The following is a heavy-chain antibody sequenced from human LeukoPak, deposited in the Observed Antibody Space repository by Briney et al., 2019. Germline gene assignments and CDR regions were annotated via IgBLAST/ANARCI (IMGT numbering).Heavy chain of an antibody. CDR3: ARGGYGDYNNWFDP. D-gene: IGHD4-17*01. CDR2: IYSGGTT. CDR1: GFTVSSNY. V-gene: IGHV3-53*01. Sequence: GGSLRLSCAASGFTVSSNYLSWVRQAPGKGLEWVSVIYSGGTTYYADSVKGRFTISRDNSKNTLYLQMNSLRAEDTAVYYCARGGYGDYNNWFDPWGQGTLVIVSS. J-gene: IGHJ5*02.